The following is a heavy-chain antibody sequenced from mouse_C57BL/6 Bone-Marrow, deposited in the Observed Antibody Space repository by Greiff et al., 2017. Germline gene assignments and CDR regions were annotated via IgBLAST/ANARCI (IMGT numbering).Heavy chain of an antibody. CDR1: GFTFSDYY. V-gene: IGHV5-16*01. Sequence: EVNVVESEGGLVQPGSSMKLSCTASGFTFSDYYMAWVRQVPEKGLEWVANINYEGSSTYYLDTLKGRFTISRDNAKNILYMQMSSLKSEDTATYYCARGRYFDYWGQGTTLTVSS. CDR2: INYEGSST. CDR3: ARGRYFDY. J-gene: IGHJ2*01.